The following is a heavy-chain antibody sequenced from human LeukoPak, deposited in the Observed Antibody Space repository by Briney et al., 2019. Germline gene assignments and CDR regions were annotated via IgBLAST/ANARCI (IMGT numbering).Heavy chain of an antibody. Sequence: GGSLRLSCVASASEFTFNRYWMSRVGQAPGKGLLWVANIKHDGGEAFYVDFVKGRFTISRDNTSNLLSLQMNSLTIDDTGVYFCARDARFGSGGTHLDFWGQGTLVSVSP. V-gene: IGHV3-7*04. D-gene: IGHD3-10*01. CDR1: ASEFTFNRYW. CDR2: IKHDGGEA. J-gene: IGHJ4*02. CDR3: ARDARFGSGGTHLDF.